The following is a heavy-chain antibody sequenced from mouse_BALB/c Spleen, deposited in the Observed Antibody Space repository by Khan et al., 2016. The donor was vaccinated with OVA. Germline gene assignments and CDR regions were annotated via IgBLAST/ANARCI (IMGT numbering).Heavy chain of an antibody. D-gene: IGHD1-1*01. CDR3: ASGSFAMDY. CDR1: GDTFSSYW. Sequence: QVQLKQSGAELMKPGASVKISCKATGDTFSSYWIEWVKERPGHGLEWIGEISPGSGSTNYNEKFKGKATFTAETSSNTAYMQLSSLTSEDSAVYYCASGSFAMDYWGQGTSVTVSS. V-gene: IGHV1-9*01. CDR2: ISPGSGST. J-gene: IGHJ4*01.